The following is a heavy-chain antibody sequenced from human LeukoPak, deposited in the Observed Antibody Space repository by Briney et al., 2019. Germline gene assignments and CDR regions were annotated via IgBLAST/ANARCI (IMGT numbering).Heavy chain of an antibody. CDR3: ARDYCSGGSCYSIDY. J-gene: IGHJ4*02. CDR2: IRQDGSQK. Sequence: GGSLRLSCAASGFTFSSYWMSWVRQAPGKGLEWVATIRQDGSQKYYVDSVKGRFTISRDNAKNSLYLQMNSLRAEDTAVYYCARDYCSGGSCYSIDYWGQGTLVTVSS. CDR1: GFTFSSYW. D-gene: IGHD2-15*01. V-gene: IGHV3-7*01.